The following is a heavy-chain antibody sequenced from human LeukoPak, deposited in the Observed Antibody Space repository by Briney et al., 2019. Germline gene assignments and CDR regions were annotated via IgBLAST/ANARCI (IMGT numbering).Heavy chain of an antibody. CDR2: VYNSGST. D-gene: IGHD2-2*01. CDR3: ARLTPDCSSTSCDYYYHGMDV. CDR1: GVSISRYY. J-gene: IGHJ6*02. Sequence: SETLSRTCTVSGVSISRYYWSWIRQPPGRGLEWIGYVYNSGSTNYNPSLKSRVTISVDMSKNEFSLKLRSVTAADTAVYYCARLTPDCSSTSCDYYYHGMDVWGQGTTVTVSS. V-gene: IGHV4-59*01.